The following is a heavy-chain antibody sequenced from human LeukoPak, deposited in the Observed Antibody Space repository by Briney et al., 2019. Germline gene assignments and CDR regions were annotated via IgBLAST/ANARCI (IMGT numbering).Heavy chain of an antibody. V-gene: IGHV3-23*01. CDR3: ARGINGAFDY. Sequence: GGSLRLSCVGSGFHFRLYNMNWVRQAPGKGLEWVSEISGSGDNTYYPDSVKGRFTISRDNSKNTLYLQMTSLRAEDTAIYYCARGINGAFDYWGQGTLVTVSS. CDR1: GFHFRLYN. D-gene: IGHD3-10*01. CDR2: ISGSGDNT. J-gene: IGHJ4*02.